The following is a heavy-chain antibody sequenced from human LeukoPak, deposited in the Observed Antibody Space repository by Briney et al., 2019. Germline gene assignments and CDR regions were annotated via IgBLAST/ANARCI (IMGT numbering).Heavy chain of an antibody. V-gene: IGHV3-64*01. Sequence: GGSLRLSCAASGFTFSSYAMHRVRQAPGKGLEYVSAISSNGGSTYYANSVKGRFTISRDNSKNTLYLQMGSLRAEDMAVYYCARGGIFGVVPAAIHYWGQGTLVTVSS. CDR1: GFTFSSYA. CDR2: ISSNGGST. J-gene: IGHJ4*02. D-gene: IGHD2-2*01. CDR3: ARGGIFGVVPAAIHY.